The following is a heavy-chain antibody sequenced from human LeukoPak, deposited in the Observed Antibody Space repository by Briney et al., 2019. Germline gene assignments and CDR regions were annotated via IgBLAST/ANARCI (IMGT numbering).Heavy chain of an antibody. CDR1: GYRFTSYG. D-gene: IGHD3-9*01. Sequence: AAVKVSCKASGYRFTSYGISWVRQAPGQGLEWMGWISAYNGNTNYAQKLQGRVTMTTDTSTSTAYMELRSLRSDDTAVYYCARGGDGDILTGLVFDYWGQGTLVTVSS. J-gene: IGHJ4*02. CDR3: ARGGDGDILTGLVFDY. V-gene: IGHV1-18*01. CDR2: ISAYNGNT.